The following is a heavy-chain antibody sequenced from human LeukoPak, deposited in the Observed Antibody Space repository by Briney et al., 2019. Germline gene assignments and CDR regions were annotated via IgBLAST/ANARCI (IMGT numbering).Heavy chain of an antibody. CDR2: IKQDGSEK. CDR3: ASEMTTPAFDI. J-gene: IGHJ3*02. D-gene: IGHD4-17*01. Sequence: GGSLRLSCAASGFTFSSYWMSWVRQAPGKGLEWVANIKQDGSEKCYVDSVKGRFTISRDNAKNSLYLQMNSLRAEDTAVYYCASEMTTPAFDIWGQGTMVTVSS. V-gene: IGHV3-7*01. CDR1: GFTFSSYW.